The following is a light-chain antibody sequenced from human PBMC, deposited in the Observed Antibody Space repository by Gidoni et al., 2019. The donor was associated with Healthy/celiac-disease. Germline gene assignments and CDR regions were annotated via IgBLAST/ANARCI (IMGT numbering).Light chain of an antibody. J-gene: IGKJ1*01. CDR3: QQYGSSPRT. CDR2: GAS. CDR1: QRVRSSY. Sequence: EIVLTQSLGTLPLSPGERATLSCRASQRVRSSYLAWYQQKPGQAPRLLSYGASSRPTGVPDRFSGSGSGTDFTLTISRLEPEDFAVYYGQQYGSSPRTFGQGTKVEIK. V-gene: IGKV3-20*01.